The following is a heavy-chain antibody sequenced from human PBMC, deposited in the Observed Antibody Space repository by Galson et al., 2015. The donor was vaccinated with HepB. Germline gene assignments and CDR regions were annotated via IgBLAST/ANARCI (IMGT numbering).Heavy chain of an antibody. V-gene: IGHV3-15*01. Sequence: SLRLSCAASGFTFSNGWISWVRQAPGEGLEWVGRIKSKTDGGTTDYAAPVKGRFTISRDDSKNMLHLQMNSLKVEDTGVYYCTTSKTLWGQGTLVTVSS. CDR3: TTSKTL. CDR2: IKSKTDGGTT. CDR1: GFTFSNGW. J-gene: IGHJ4*02.